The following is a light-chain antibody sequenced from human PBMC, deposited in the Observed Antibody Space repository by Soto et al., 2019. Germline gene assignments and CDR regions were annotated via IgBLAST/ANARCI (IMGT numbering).Light chain of an antibody. CDR3: QQYGSSGT. J-gene: IGKJ1*01. CDR2: GAS. V-gene: IGKV3-20*01. Sequence: EILLAQSPGTPSLSPGKRATLSCRASQNISNYLIWYQQKPGQDPRLLIYGASNRATGIPDRFSRSGSGTDFTLTISRLEPEDFAVYYCQQYGSSGTFGQGTKVDI. CDR1: QNISNY.